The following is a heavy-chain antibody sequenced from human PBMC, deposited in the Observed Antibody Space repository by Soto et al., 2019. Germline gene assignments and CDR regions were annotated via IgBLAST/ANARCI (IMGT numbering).Heavy chain of an antibody. V-gene: IGHV4-39*01. CDR1: GGSISTSSYY. D-gene: IGHD2-21*01. J-gene: IGHJ4*02. Sequence: QLQLQESGPGLVKPSETLSLTCAVSGGSISTSSYYWGWIRQPPGKGLEWIGSIYYSGSTYYNPSLKSRVTISADTSKNHFSLKLSSVTAADTSVYYCARLIATAGGIRAYWGQGTLVTVSS. CDR2: IYYSGST. CDR3: ARLIATAGGIRAY.